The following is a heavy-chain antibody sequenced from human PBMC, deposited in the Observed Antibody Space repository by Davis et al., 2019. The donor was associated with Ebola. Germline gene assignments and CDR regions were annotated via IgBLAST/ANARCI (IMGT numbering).Heavy chain of an antibody. CDR2: INPNSGGT. V-gene: IGHV1-2*02. D-gene: IGHD3-22*01. J-gene: IGHJ4*02. Sequence: ASVKVSCKASGYTFTGYYMHWVRQAPGQGLEWMGWINPNSGGTNYAQKFQGRVTMTRDTSISTAYMELSRLRSDDTAVYYCARDLYSSGYYRFDYWGQGTLVTVSS. CDR1: GYTFTGYY. CDR3: ARDLYSSGYYRFDY.